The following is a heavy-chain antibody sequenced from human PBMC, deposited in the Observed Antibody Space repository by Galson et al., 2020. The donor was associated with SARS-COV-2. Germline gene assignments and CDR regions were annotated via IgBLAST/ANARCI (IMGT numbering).Heavy chain of an antibody. V-gene: IGHV3-30-3*01. CDR3: ARGTTVTTNGPSDF. CDR1: GFTFNTYA. J-gene: IGHJ4*02. CDR2: ISYDGTNK. D-gene: IGHD4-17*01. Sequence: GESLKISCAASGFTFNTYAVHWFRQAPGKGLDWVAVISYDGTNKYYAESVKGRFTIPRDNSRNTLSLQMSSLRAEDTAVYYCARGTTVTTNGPSDFWGQGTLVTVST.